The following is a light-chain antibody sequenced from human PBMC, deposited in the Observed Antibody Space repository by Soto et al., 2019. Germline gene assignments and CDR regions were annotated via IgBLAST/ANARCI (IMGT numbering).Light chain of an antibody. CDR2: EVR. CDR3: SSHTITNTRV. V-gene: IGLV2-14*03. J-gene: IGLJ1*01. CDR1: ISDVGTYDC. Sequence: QSVLTQPASVSGSPGQSIAISCTGTISDVGTYDCVSWYQQHPNRAPKLMIYEVRNRPSGVSNRFSGSKSVNTATLTISGLQAEDEADYYCSSHTITNTRVFGTGTKVTVL.